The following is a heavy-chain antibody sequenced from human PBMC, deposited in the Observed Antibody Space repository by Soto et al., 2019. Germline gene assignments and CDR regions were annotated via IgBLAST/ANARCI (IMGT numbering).Heavy chain of an antibody. J-gene: IGHJ4*02. CDR3: VRDSPIGSTYSGYDAIDS. CDR1: GGTFSTST. Sequence: QVQLVQSGAEVKKPGSSVKVSCKASGGTFSTSTFTWVRQAPGQGLEWMGRTIPLLNVADYAQDFQGRVTITADKSTSPAYMELTSLTSKDTAVYYCVRDSPIGSTYSGYDAIDSWGQGTLVTVSS. V-gene: IGHV1-69*08. D-gene: IGHD5-12*01. CDR2: TIPLLNVA.